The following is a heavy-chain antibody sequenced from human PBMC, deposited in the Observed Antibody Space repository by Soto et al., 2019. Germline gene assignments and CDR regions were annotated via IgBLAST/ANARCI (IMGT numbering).Heavy chain of an antibody. V-gene: IGHV1-2*02. CDR1: GYTFTDYY. D-gene: IGHD5-12*01. CDR2: INPDSGGT. Sequence: ASVKVSCKASGYTFTDYYIHWVRQAPGQGLEWVGWINPDSGGTNLAQRFQGRVTMTSDTSINTAYMELSSLRSDDTAVYYCAIRTGQLAIVSEFDGDWFFEVWGRGTLVTVSS. J-gene: IGHJ2*01. CDR3: AIRTGQLAIVSEFDGDWFFEV.